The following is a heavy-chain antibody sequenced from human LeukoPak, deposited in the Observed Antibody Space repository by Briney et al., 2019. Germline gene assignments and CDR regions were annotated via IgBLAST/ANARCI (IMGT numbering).Heavy chain of an antibody. CDR1: GFTFSSYE. J-gene: IGHJ5*02. Sequence: GGSLRLSCAASGFTFSSYEMNWVRQAPGKGLEWVSYISSSGSTIYYADSVKGRFTISRDNAKNSLYLQMNSLRAEDTAVYYCARVEENWFDPWGQGTLVTVSS. D-gene: IGHD1-1*01. CDR2: ISSSGSTI. V-gene: IGHV3-48*03. CDR3: ARVEENWFDP.